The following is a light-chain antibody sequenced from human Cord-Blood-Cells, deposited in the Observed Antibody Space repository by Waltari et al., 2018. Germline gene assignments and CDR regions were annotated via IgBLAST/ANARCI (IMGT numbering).Light chain of an antibody. CDR1: QSISSW. CDR2: DAS. Sequence: DIQMTQSPSTLSASGGDRVTFTCRASQSISSWFAWYQQKPGKAPKLLIYDASSLESGVPSRFSGSGSGTEFTLTISSLQPDDFATYYCQQYNSYSLDTFGQGTKLEIK. CDR3: QQYNSYSLDT. J-gene: IGKJ2*01. V-gene: IGKV1-5*01.